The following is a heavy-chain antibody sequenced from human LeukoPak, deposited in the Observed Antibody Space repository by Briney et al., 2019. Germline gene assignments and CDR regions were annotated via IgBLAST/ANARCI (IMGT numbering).Heavy chain of an antibody. Sequence: GGSLRLSCAASGFTFSDYYMSWVRQAPGKGVEWGSYISSSGSNIYYADCVKGRFTISRDNAKNSLYLQMNSLRAEDTAVYYCARHSPAVGYYDSSGYYSWLDPWGQGTLVTVSS. D-gene: IGHD3-22*01. CDR3: ARHSPAVGYYDSSGYYSWLDP. V-gene: IGHV3-11*01. CDR1: GFTFSDYY. J-gene: IGHJ5*02. CDR2: ISSSGSNI.